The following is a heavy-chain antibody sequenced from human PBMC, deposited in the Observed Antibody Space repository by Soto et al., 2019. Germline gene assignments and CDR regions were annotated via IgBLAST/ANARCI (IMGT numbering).Heavy chain of an antibody. CDR3: AKDPGSSESRDPYYFDY. CDR2: ISYDGSNK. D-gene: IGHD2-2*01. V-gene: IGHV3-30*18. CDR1: GFTFSSYG. J-gene: IGHJ4*02. Sequence: PGGSLRLSCAASGFTFSSYGMHWVRQAPGKGLEWVAVISYDGSNKYYADSVKGRFTISRDNSKNTLYLQMNSLRAEDTAVYYCAKDPGSSESRDPYYFDYWGQGTLVTVSS.